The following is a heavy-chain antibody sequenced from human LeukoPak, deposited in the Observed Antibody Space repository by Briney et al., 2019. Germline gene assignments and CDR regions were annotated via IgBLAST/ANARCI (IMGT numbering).Heavy chain of an antibody. D-gene: IGHD2-2*01. CDR1: GFTFSSYW. J-gene: IGHJ6*03. CDR3: AKGSYCSSTSCYTDYYYYMDV. V-gene: IGHV3-23*01. CDR2: ITGSGGDT. Sequence: GGSLRLSCAASGFTFSSYWMSWVRQAPGKELEWVSTITGSGGDTNFADSVKGRLTIPRDNSKNTLYLQLNSLRAEDTAVYYCAKGSYCSSTSCYTDYYYYMDVWGKGTTVTVSS.